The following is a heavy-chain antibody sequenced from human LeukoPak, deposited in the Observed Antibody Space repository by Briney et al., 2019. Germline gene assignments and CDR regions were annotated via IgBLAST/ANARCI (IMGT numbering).Heavy chain of an antibody. CDR3: AKVGRSDYYYYYYYYMDV. V-gene: IGHV3-23*01. Sequence: PGGSLRLSCAASGFTFSTYWMHWVRQVPGKGLEWVSAISGSGGSTYYADPVKGRFTISRDNSKNTVYLQMNSLRAEDTAVYYCAKVGRSDYYYYYYYYMDVWGKGTTVTVSS. CDR2: ISGSGGST. CDR1: GFTFSTYW. J-gene: IGHJ6*03. D-gene: IGHD4-11*01.